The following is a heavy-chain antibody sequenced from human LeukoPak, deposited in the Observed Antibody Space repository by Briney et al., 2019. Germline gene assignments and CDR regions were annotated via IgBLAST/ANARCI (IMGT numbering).Heavy chain of an antibody. V-gene: IGHV1-69*01. CDR3: ARDRGGYSNYDWFDP. CDR2: IIPIFGTA. CDR1: GGTFSSYA. J-gene: IGHJ5*02. D-gene: IGHD4-11*01. Sequence: SVKVSCKASGGTFSSYAISWVRQAPGQGLEWMGGIIPIFGTANFAQKFQGRVTITADESTSTAYMELSSLRSEDTAVYYCARDRGGYSNYDWFDPWGQGTLVTVSS.